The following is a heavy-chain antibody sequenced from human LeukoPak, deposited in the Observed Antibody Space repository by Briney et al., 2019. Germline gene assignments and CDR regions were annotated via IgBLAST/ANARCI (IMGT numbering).Heavy chain of an antibody. J-gene: IGHJ4*02. Sequence: SVKVSCKASGGTFSSYAISWVRQAPGQGLEWMGGIIPIFGTANYAQKFQGRVTMTEDTSTDTAYMELSSLRSEDTAVYYCATEGGDYGSGSYDYWGQGTLVTVSS. CDR3: ATEGGDYGSGSYDY. CDR2: IIPIFGTA. D-gene: IGHD3-10*01. V-gene: IGHV1-69*06. CDR1: GGTFSSYA.